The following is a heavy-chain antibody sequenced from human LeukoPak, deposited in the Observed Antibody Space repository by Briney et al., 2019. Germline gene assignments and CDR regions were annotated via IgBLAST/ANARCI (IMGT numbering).Heavy chain of an antibody. CDR1: GYTFTNYG. J-gene: IGHJ4*02. Sequence: VASVTVSCQASGYTFTNYGINWVRQAPGQGLEWMGWISGYNGNTNYAQTLQGRVTMTTDTSTTTAYMELRSLRSDDTAMYYCVRGDYGGNPDYWGQGTLVSVSS. D-gene: IGHD4-23*01. CDR2: ISGYNGNT. V-gene: IGHV1-18*01. CDR3: VRGDYGGNPDY.